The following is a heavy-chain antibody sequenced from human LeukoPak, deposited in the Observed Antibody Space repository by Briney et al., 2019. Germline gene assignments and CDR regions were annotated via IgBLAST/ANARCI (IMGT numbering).Heavy chain of an antibody. Sequence: GRSLRLSCAAFGFSFDDYAMHWVRQAPGKGLEWVSGISWNSGSTGYADSVKGRFTISRDNSMDTLYLQMNTLRVDDTDLYYCERDTDYIAAYYFDHWGQGTLVTVSS. CDR2: ISWNSGST. CDR1: GFSFDDYA. CDR3: ERDTDYIAAYYFDH. J-gene: IGHJ4*02. V-gene: IGHV3-9*01. D-gene: IGHD6-13*01.